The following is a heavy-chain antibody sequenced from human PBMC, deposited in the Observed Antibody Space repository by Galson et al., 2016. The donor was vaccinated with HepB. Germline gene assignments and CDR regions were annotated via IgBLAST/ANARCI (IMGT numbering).Heavy chain of an antibody. Sequence: ETLFLTCTVSGGSIRNNNFYWVWIRQLPGKGLEWIGSVYHSGNTYYNPTFDSPVTISVDTTKSQFHLRINSVTAADTAVYYCARWGLGGDLGNARPRYNWFDPWGQGALVTVSS. CDR2: VYHSGNT. CDR3: ARWGLGGDLGNARPRYNWFDP. D-gene: IGHD3-10*01. CDR1: GGSIRNNNFY. J-gene: IGHJ5*02. V-gene: IGHV4-39*01.